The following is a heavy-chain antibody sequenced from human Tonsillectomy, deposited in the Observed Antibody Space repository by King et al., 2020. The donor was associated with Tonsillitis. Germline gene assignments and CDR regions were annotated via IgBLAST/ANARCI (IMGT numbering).Heavy chain of an antibody. CDR1: GYPFTTHW. Sequence: QLVQSGAEVKKPGASLKISCKGSGYPFTTHWIGWVRQMPGKGLEWMAIIYPGNSDTRYSPSFEGQVTISADKSISTAYLQWSSLKASDTAMYYCARKSGRSWFPNYYYMDVWGEGTTVTVSS. D-gene: IGHD6-13*01. CDR3: ARKSGRSWFPNYYYMDV. CDR2: IYPGNSDT. J-gene: IGHJ6*03. V-gene: IGHV5-51*01.